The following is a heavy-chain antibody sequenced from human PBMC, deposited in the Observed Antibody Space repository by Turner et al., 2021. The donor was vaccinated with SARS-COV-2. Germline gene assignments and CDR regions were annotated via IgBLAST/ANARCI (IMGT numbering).Heavy chain of an antibody. D-gene: IGHD6-13*01. CDR2: IYYSGST. Sequence: QLQQQESGSGLVKPSDTLSLTCTVSGCAISSSSYYWGWIRQPPGKGLEWIGSIYYSGSTYYNPSLKRRVTISVDTSKNQFSLKLSSVTAADTAVYYCATSTVAGTELNYYGMDVWGQGTTVTVSS. J-gene: IGHJ6*02. CDR1: GCAISSSSYY. V-gene: IGHV4-39*01. CDR3: ATSTVAGTELNYYGMDV.